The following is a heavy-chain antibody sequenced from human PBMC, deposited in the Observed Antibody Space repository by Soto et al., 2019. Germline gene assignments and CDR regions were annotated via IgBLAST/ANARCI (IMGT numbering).Heavy chain of an antibody. CDR3: AGNNGLHSYGMDA. V-gene: IGHV1-69*12. CDR2: IIPIFGTA. D-gene: IGHD2-21*01. Sequence: QVQLVQSGAEVKKPGSSVKVSCKASGGTFSSYAISWVRQAPGQGLEWMGGIIPIFGTANYAQKFQGRVTIPAAESTSTAYTDLSRLSSENTAVYYWAGNNGLHSYGMDAWGQGTTVTVSS. J-gene: IGHJ6*01. CDR1: GGTFSSYA.